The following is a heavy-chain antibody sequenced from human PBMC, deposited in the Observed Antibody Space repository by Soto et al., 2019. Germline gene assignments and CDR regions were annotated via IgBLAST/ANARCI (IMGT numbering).Heavy chain of an antibody. CDR2: IIPIFGTA. CDR1: GGTFSSYA. CDR3: ARARAAGYYYGMDV. D-gene: IGHD6-19*01. Sequence: ASVKLSCKASGGTFSSYAISWVRQAPGQGLEWMGGIIPIFGTANYAQKFQGRVTITADESTSTAYMELSSLRSEDTAVYYCARARAAGYYYGMDVWGQGTTVTVSS. J-gene: IGHJ6*02. V-gene: IGHV1-69*13.